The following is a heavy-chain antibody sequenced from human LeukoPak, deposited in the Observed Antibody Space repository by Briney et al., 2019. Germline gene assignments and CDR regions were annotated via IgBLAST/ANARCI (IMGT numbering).Heavy chain of an antibody. D-gene: IGHD1-26*01. V-gene: IGHV4-59*01. CDR3: ARAPRYSGSPYYFDY. J-gene: IGHJ4*02. Sequence: PSETLSLTCTVSGSSISSYYWSWIRQPPGKGLEWIGYIYYSGSTNYNPSLKSRVTISVDTSKNQFSLKLSSVTAADTAVYYCARAPRYSGSPYYFDYWGQGTLVTVSS. CDR1: GSSISSYY. CDR2: IYYSGST.